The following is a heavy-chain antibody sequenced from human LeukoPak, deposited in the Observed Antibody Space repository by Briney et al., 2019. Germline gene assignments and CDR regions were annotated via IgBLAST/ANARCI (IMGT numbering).Heavy chain of an antibody. D-gene: IGHD6-6*01. V-gene: IGHV1-46*03. J-gene: IGHJ6*02. Sequence: ASVKVSCKASGYTFTSYYMHWVRQAPGQGLEWMGIINPSGGSTSYAQKFQGRVTMTRNTSISTAYMELSSLRSEDTAVYYCARSSSSGDYYYGMDVWGQGTTVTVSS. CDR2: INPSGGST. CDR1: GYTFTSYY. CDR3: ARSSSSGDYYYGMDV.